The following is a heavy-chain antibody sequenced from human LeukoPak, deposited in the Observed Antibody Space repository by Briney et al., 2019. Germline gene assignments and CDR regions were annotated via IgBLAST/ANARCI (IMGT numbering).Heavy chain of an antibody. CDR2: ISYDGSNK. J-gene: IGHJ4*02. D-gene: IGHD2-15*01. V-gene: IGHV3-30*04. CDR1: GFTFSSYA. CDR3: ARDRDRRGPYYFDY. Sequence: QSGGSLRLSCAASGFTFSSYAMHWVRQAPGKGLEWVAVISYDGSNKYYADSVKGRFTISRDNSKNTLYLQMNSLRAEDTAVYYCARDRDRRGPYYFDYWGQGTLVTVSS.